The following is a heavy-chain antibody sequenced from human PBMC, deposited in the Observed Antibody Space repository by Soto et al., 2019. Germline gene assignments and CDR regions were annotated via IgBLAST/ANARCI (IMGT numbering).Heavy chain of an antibody. D-gene: IGHD2-2*01. V-gene: IGHV3-23*01. CDR3: ATIIIPAATNFY. J-gene: IGHJ4*02. Sequence: EVQLLESGGGLVQPGGSLRLSCAASGITFTAYAMSWVRQAPGKGLEWVSSISGSGGSTYYADSVKGRLTISRDNSKNTLYLQMNSLRAEETAVYYCATIIIPAATNFYWGQGTLVTVSS. CDR1: GITFTAYA. CDR2: ISGSGGST.